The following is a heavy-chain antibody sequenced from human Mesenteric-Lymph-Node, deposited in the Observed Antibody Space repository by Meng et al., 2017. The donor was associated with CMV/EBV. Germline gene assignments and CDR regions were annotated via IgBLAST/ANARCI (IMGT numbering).Heavy chain of an antibody. CDR2: IRGDDGST. V-gene: IGHV3-23*01. CDR3: AKVRGLVDVIIDY. CDR1: GFTFSNFA. Sequence: ASGFTFSNFALSWVRQTPGKGLEWVSTIRGDDGSTYYADSVKGRFIISRDNSKNILNLQMDSLRAEDTAVYYCAKVRGLVDVIIDYWGQGTLVTVSS. J-gene: IGHJ4*02. D-gene: IGHD3-9*01.